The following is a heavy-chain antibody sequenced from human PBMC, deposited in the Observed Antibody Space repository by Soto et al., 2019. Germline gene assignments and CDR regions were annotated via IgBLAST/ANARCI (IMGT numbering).Heavy chain of an antibody. CDR3: AREGYSSSSEENPYYMDV. CDR1: GFTFSSYS. CDR2: ISSSSSYI. J-gene: IGHJ6*03. V-gene: IGHV3-21*01. D-gene: IGHD6-6*01. Sequence: GGSLRLSCAASGFTFSSYSMNWVRQAPGKGLEWVSSISSSSSYIYYADSVKGRFTISRDNAKNSLYLQMNSLRAEDTAVYYCAREGYSSSSEENPYYMDVWGKGTTVTVSS.